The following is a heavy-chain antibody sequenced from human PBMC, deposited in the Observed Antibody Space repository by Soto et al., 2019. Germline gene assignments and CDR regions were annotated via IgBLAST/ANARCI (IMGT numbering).Heavy chain of an antibody. CDR2: IYSGGDT. CDR1: GFSVSSDY. J-gene: IGHJ6*02. D-gene: IGHD3-10*01. V-gene: IGHV3-53*01. CDR3: TRAGSAPGNFYISNYYAMDV. Sequence: GSLRLSCAASGFSVSSDYMSWVRQSPGKGLEWVSLIYSGGDTYYADSVKGRFTISRDISSNTIYLHMTSLRADDTAIYYCTRAGSAPGNFYISNYYAMDVWGRGTKVTVS.